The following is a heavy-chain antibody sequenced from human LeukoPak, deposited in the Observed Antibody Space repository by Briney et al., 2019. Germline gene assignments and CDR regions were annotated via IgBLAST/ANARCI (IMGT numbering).Heavy chain of an antibody. CDR1: GGSISSGSYY. V-gene: IGHV4-61*02. CDR3: ARDDYGDYHDY. CDR2: IYTSGST. Sequence: SETLSLTCTVSGGSISSGSYYWSWIRQPAGKGLEWIGRIYTSGSTNYNPSLKSRVTISVDTSKNQFSLKLSSVTAADTAVYYRARDDYGDYHDYWGQGTLVTVSS. J-gene: IGHJ4*02. D-gene: IGHD4-17*01.